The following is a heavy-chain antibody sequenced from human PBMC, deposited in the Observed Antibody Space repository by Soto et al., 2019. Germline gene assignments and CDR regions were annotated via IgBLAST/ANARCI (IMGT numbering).Heavy chain of an antibody. V-gene: IGHV4-39*01. CDR1: GDSIISSDFY. CDR2: IFYLGSS. J-gene: IGHJ5*02. CDR3: ARHSLALRKNNWFDP. D-gene: IGHD3-3*02. Sequence: SETLSLTCTVSGDSIISSDFYWGWVRQPPGKGLEWIGSIFYLGSSYYNPSLKSRVTMSVDTSKNQFSLRLRSVTAADTALYFCARHSLALRKNNWFDPWGQGIMVTV.